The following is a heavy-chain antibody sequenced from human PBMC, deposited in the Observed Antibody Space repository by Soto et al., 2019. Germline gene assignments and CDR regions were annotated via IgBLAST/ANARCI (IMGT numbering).Heavy chain of an antibody. V-gene: IGHV1-8*01. CDR2: MNPGSGDT. J-gene: IGHJ5*02. CDR3: ARMASFGSLNWFDP. CDR1: GYTLTNND. Sequence: GASVKVSCKASGYTLTNNDVTWVRQATGQGLEWMGWMNPGSGDTGYAQKFQGRVTMTRNISIATAYMELSSLRSEDTAIYYCARMASFGSLNWFDPWGQGTLVTVSS. D-gene: IGHD5-18*01.